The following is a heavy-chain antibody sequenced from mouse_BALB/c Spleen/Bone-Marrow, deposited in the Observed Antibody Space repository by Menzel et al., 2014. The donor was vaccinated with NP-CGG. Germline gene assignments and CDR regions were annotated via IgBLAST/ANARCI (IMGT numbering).Heavy chain of an antibody. D-gene: IGHD2-14*01. CDR3: TREVRRYAMDY. CDR2: IYPGSGST. V-gene: IGHV1S22*01. CDR1: GYTFTSYW. J-gene: IGHJ4*01. Sequence: LQQSGSELVRPGASVKLSCEASGYTFTSYWMHWVKQRPGQGLEWIGNIYPGSGSTNYDEKFKSKATLTVDTSSSTAYMQLSSLTSEDSAVYYRTREVRRYAMDYWGQGTSVTVSS.